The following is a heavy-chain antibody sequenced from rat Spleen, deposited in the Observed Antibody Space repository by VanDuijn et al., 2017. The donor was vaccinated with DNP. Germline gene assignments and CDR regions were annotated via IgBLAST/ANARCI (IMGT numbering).Heavy chain of an antibody. Sequence: QVQLKESGPGLVQPSETLSLTCTVSGFSLTSYSVSWVRQPSGKGPEWMGRVWYDGDTAYSSFLKSRLSISRDTSKNQVFLKMSSLQTDDTGTYYCARDRPIAAASPYGLDAWGQGTSVTVSS. CDR1: GFSLTSYS. CDR2: VWYDGDT. D-gene: IGHD1-2*01. CDR3: ARDRPIAAASPYGLDA. J-gene: IGHJ4*01. V-gene: IGHV2-34*01.